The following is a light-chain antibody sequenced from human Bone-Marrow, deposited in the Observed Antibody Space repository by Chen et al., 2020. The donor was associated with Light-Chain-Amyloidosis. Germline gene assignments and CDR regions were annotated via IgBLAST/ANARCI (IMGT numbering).Light chain of an antibody. Sequence: QSALTQPASVSGSPGQSITISCTGTSSDVGNYNLVSWYQQHPGKAPKLIVYEVTKRPSGVSTRLSASKSGNTASLTISGLQAEDEAHYYCCSYAGLYTLVFGGGTKLSVV. CDR3: CSYAGLYTLV. CDR1: SSDVGNYNL. J-gene: IGLJ2*01. CDR2: EVT. V-gene: IGLV2-23*02.